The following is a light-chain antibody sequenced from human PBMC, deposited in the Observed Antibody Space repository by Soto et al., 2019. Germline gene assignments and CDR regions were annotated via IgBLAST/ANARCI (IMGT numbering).Light chain of an antibody. Sequence: DIQMTQSPSSLSASVGDSVTITCRASQTVRTYLNWYQKKPGKAPTLLVYAASTLASAVPPRFSGAGSETDFTLTISGLQPEDFATYYCQQTFSTPSTFGKGTRLE. CDR1: QTVRTY. J-gene: IGKJ5*01. CDR3: QQTFSTPST. V-gene: IGKV1-39*01. CDR2: AAS.